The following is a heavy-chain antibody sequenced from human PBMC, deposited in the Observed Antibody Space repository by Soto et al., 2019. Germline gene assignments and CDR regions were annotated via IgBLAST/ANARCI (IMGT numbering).Heavy chain of an antibody. D-gene: IGHD1-7*01. J-gene: IGHJ4*02. CDR1: GGSFTSNNW. CDR3: ASRDPGTSVDY. V-gene: IGHV4-4*02. Sequence: TSETLSLTCAVSGGSFTSNNWWTWVRQPPGQGLEWIGEIYRTGSTNYNPSLKSRVTISLDKSENQFSLKVTSLTAADTAVYYCASRDPGTSVDYWGQGTLVTVSS. CDR2: IYRTGST.